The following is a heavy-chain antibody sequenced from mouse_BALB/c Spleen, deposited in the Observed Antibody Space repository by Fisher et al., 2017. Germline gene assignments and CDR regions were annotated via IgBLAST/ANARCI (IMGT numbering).Heavy chain of an antibody. Sequence: KFKGKATLTADKSSSTAYMQLSSLTSEDSAVYFCARGADGRNYAMDYWGQGTSVTVSS. CDR3: ARGADGRNYAMDY. J-gene: IGHJ4*01. V-gene: IGHV1-80*01.